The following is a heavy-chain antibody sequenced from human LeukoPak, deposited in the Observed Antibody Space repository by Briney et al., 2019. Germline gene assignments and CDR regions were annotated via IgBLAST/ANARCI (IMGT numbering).Heavy chain of an antibody. J-gene: IGHJ3*02. V-gene: IGHV3-7*03. CDR1: GFTFSSYW. CDR2: MKQDGSEK. Sequence: GGSLRLSCAASGFTFSSYWMSWVRQAPGKGLEWVANMKQDGSEKYYVDSVKGRFTISRDNAKNSLYLQMNSLRAEDTALYYCARGTLTTVTTGAFDIWGQGTMVTVSS. D-gene: IGHD4-17*01. CDR3: ARGTLTTVTTGAFDI.